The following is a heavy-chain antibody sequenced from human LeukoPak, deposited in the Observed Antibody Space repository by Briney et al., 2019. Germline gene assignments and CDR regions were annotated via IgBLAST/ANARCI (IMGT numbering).Heavy chain of an antibody. CDR1: GGSLSSYY. Sequence: PSETLSLTCTVSGGSLSSYYWSWIRQPPGKGLEWIGYIYYSGSTNYNPSLKSRVTISVDTSKNQFSLKLSSVTAADTAVYYCARGSIVVVTGSYWYFDLWGRGTLVTVSS. J-gene: IGHJ2*01. CDR2: IYYSGST. D-gene: IGHD3-22*01. CDR3: ARGSIVVVTGSYWYFDL. V-gene: IGHV4-59*01.